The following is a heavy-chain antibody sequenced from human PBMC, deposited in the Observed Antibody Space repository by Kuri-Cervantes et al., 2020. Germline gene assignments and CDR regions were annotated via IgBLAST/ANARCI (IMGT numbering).Heavy chain of an antibody. V-gene: IGHV4-34*01. CDR1: GGSFSDYY. Sequence: SETLSLTCAVYGGSFSDYYWSWIRQPSGKGLEWIGSIYHSGSTYYNPSLKSRVTISVDTSKNQFSLKLTSVTAADTAIYYCARDNHYGGNKEDWYLDVWGRGTLVTVSS. CDR2: IYHSGST. J-gene: IGHJ2*01. CDR3: ARDNHYGGNKEDWYLDV. D-gene: IGHD4-23*01.